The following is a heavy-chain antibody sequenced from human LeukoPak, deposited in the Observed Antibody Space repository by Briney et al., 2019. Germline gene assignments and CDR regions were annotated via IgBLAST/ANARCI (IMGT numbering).Heavy chain of an antibody. Sequence: PGGSLRLSCAASGFTFSSYSMNWVRQAPGKGLEWISSISSSSSYIYYADSVKGRFTISRDNAKNSLYLQMNSLRAEDTAVYYCARDTGIAAAGSDYWGQGTLVTVSS. V-gene: IGHV3-21*01. J-gene: IGHJ4*02. D-gene: IGHD6-13*01. CDR2: ISSSSSYI. CDR1: GFTFSSYS. CDR3: ARDTGIAAAGSDY.